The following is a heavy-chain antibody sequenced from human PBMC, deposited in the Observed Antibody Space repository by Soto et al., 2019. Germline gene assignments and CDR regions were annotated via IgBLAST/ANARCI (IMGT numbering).Heavy chain of an antibody. V-gene: IGHV3-21*01. CDR1: GFTFSSYS. Sequence: GGSLRLSCAASGFTFSSYSMNWVRQAPGKGLEWVSSISSSSSYIYYADSVKGRFTISRDNAKNSLYLQMNSLRAEDTAVYYCARDGLLMVRGVASFDYWGQGTLVTVSS. CDR2: ISSSSSYI. J-gene: IGHJ4*02. CDR3: ARDGLLMVRGVASFDY. D-gene: IGHD3-10*01.